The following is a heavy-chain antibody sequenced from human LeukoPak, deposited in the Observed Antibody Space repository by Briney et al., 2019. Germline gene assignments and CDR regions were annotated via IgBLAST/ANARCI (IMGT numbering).Heavy chain of an antibody. CDR2: IYYSGST. CDR1: GGSISSGDYY. D-gene: IGHD1-26*01. V-gene: IGHV4-30-4*08. Sequence: SETLSLTCTVSGGSISSGDYYWSWIRQPQGKALGWMGYIYYSGSTYYNPSLKSRVTISVDTSKNQFSLRLSSVTAADTAVYYCARRVVGATVDAFDIWGQGTMVTVSS. J-gene: IGHJ3*02. CDR3: ARRVVGATVDAFDI.